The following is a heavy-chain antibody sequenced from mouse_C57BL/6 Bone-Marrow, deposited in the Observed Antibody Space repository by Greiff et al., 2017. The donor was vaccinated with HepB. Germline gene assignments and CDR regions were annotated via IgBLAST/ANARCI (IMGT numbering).Heavy chain of an antibody. D-gene: IGHD2-4*01. J-gene: IGHJ4*01. Sequence: QVQLQQSGAELVKPGASVKLSCKASGYTFTSYWMHWVKQRPGQGLEWIGMIHPNSGSTNYNEKFKSKATLTVDKSSSTAYMQLSSLTSEDSAVYYCARSRANYDSYAMDYWGQGTSVTVSS. CDR2: IHPNSGST. CDR3: ARSRANYDSYAMDY. CDR1: GYTFTSYW. V-gene: IGHV1-64*01.